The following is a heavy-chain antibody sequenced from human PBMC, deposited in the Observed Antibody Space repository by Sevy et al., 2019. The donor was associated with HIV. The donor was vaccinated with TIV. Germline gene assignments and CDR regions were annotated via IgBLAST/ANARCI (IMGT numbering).Heavy chain of an antibody. CDR2: IKSKADGGTT. CDR1: GFTFYYAW. D-gene: IGHD2-8*02. V-gene: IGHV3-15*01. Sequence: GESLKISCAASGFTFYYAWMSWVRQAPGKGLEWVGCIKSKADGGTTEYAAAVKGRFTISRDDSKNTLYLQMNSLKTEDTAIYYCSTDPIIVLLVTDGMDVWGQGTTVTVSS. J-gene: IGHJ6*02. CDR3: STDPIIVLLVTDGMDV.